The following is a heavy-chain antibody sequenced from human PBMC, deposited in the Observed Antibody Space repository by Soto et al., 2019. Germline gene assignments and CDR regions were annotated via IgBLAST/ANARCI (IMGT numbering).Heavy chain of an antibody. CDR2: IYYSEST. Sequence: QVQLQESGPGLVKPSQTLSLTCTVSGGSINSGGYYWSWIRQHPGKGLEWIGYIYYSESTYYNPSLKGRVNISVSTSKNSFSLKLSSVAAADTAVYYCARAGGVGRGVTDGFDIWGQGTMVTVSS. V-gene: IGHV4-31*03. J-gene: IGHJ3*02. CDR3: ARAGGVGRGVTDGFDI. CDR1: GGSINSGGYY. D-gene: IGHD3-10*01.